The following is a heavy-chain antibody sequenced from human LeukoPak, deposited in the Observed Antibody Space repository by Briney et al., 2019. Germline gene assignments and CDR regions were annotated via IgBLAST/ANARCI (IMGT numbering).Heavy chain of an antibody. V-gene: IGHV4-59*01. CDR1: GGSIISYY. Sequence: PSETLCLTCAVSGGSIISYYWCCIRQPPGGGVEWSGQIYYSGSTNYNPPLHSRVPISLDPCKNQFSLKLSSVTAADPAVYYCARGEYRSGWYFRFDYWGQGTLVTVSS. CDR2: IYYSGST. D-gene: IGHD6-19*01. CDR3: ARGEYRSGWYFRFDY. J-gene: IGHJ4*02.